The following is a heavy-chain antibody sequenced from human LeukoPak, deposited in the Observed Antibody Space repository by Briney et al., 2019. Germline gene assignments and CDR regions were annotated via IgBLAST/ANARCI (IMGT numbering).Heavy chain of an antibody. CDR1: GYTFTSYD. CDR2: ISAYNGNT. J-gene: IGHJ3*02. D-gene: IGHD1-7*01. V-gene: IGHV1-18*01. CDR3: ARERGYNWNYEDDAFDI. Sequence: AASVKVSCKASGYTFTSYDINWVRQAPGQGLEWMGWISAYNGNTNYAQKLQGRVTMTTDTSTSTAYMELRSLRSDDTAVYYCARERGYNWNYEDDAFDIWGQGTMVTVSS.